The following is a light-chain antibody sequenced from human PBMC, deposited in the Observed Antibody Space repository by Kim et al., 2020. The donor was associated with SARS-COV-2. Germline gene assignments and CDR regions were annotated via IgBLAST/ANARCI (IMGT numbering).Light chain of an antibody. V-gene: IGKV1-12*01. CDR2: GAS. CDR1: RGISSF. J-gene: IGKJ4*01. CDR3: QQGYRFPLT. Sequence: DIQMTQSPSSVSASVGDRVTITCRASRGISSFLAWYQQKPGKPPTLLIHGASSLQSGVPSRFSGSRSGTDFTLTISSLQPEDFAVYYCQQGYRFPLTFGGGTKVDIK.